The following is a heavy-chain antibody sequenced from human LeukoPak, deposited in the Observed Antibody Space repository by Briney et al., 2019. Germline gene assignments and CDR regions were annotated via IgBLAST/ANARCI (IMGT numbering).Heavy chain of an antibody. V-gene: IGHV3-23*01. CDR2: ISSGGGSI. CDR1: RFAFSNYG. J-gene: IGHJ4*02. D-gene: IGHD6-13*01. CDR3: AKIGYPDY. Sequence: GGSLRLSCAVSRFAFSNYGMSWVRQAPGKGLEWVSTISSGGGSIYYADSVKGRFTISRDNSKNTLYLQMNSLRVEDTAVYYCAKIGYPDYWGQGTLATVSS.